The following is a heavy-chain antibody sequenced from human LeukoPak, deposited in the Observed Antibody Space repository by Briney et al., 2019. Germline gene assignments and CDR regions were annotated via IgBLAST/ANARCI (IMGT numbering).Heavy chain of an antibody. Sequence: ASVKVSCKASGYTFTGYYMHWVRQAPGQGLEWMGWINPNSGGTNYAQKFQGRVTMTRDTSISTAYMELSRLRSDDTAVYYCARDGGYSYPRAFDYWGQGTLVTVSS. J-gene: IGHJ4*02. V-gene: IGHV1-2*02. D-gene: IGHD5-18*01. CDR1: GYTFTGYY. CDR2: INPNSGGT. CDR3: ARDGGYSYPRAFDY.